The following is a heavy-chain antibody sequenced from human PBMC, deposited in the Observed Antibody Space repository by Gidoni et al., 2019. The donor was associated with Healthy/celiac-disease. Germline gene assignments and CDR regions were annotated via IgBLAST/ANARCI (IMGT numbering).Heavy chain of an antibody. V-gene: IGHV4-4*02. CDR3: ARVVVTGDWFDP. J-gene: IGHJ5*02. CDR2: IYHSGST. D-gene: IGHD3-22*01. CDR1: GGSISSSNW. Sequence: VQLQESGPGLVKPSGTLALTCAVSGGSISSSNWLSWVRQPPGKGQEWIGEIYHSGSTSYNPSLKSRVTISVDKSKNQCSLKLSSVTAADTAVYYCARVVVTGDWFDPWGQGTLVTVSS.